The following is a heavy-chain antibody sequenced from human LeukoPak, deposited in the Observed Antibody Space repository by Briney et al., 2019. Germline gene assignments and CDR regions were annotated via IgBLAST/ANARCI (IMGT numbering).Heavy chain of an antibody. CDR3: ARAAQSSIAARAWFDP. CDR1: XXTVTSXX. V-gene: IGHV1-18*01. Sequence: GASVXXXCXAXXXTVTSXXXXWGXXXPXXXXGXXXXIXXYNGNTNYAQKLQGRVTMTTDTSTSTAYMELRSLRSDDTAVYYCARAAQSSIAARAWFDPWGQGTLVTVSS. J-gene: IGHJ5*02. D-gene: IGHD6-6*01. CDR2: IXXYNGNT.